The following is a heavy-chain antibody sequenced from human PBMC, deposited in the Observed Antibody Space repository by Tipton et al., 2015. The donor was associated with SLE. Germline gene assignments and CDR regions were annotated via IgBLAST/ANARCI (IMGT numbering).Heavy chain of an antibody. J-gene: IGHJ3*02. V-gene: IGHV4-4*07. CDR2: IYTSGST. CDR3: AREPRAAGAFDI. D-gene: IGHD6-13*01. CDR1: GGSISSYY. Sequence: TLSLTCTVSGGSISSYYWSWIRQPAGKGLEWMGRIYTSGSTNYNPSLTSRVTISVDTSKNQFSLKLSSVTAADTAVYYCAREPRAAGAFDIWGQGTMVTVSS.